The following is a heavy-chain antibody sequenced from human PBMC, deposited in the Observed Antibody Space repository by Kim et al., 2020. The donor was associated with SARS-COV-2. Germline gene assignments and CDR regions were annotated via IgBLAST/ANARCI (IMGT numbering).Heavy chain of an antibody. J-gene: IGHJ6*02. D-gene: IGHD3-9*01. Sequence: SETLSLTCTVSGGSISSYYWSWIRQPPGKGLEWIGYIYYSGSTNYNPSLKSRVTISVDTSKNQFSLKLSSVTAADTAVYYCARDAGLRYFDWFPPGGMDVWGQGTTVTVSS. CDR1: GGSISSYY. CDR2: IYYSGST. V-gene: IGHV4-59*01. CDR3: ARDAGLRYFDWFPPGGMDV.